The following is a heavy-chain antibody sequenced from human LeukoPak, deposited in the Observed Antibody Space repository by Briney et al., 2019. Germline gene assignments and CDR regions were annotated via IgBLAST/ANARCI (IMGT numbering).Heavy chain of an antibody. J-gene: IGHJ3*02. V-gene: IGHV4-39*07. D-gene: IGHD5-18*01. CDR2: LYYSGST. CDR3: ARGRTGYSYVFDAFDI. CDR1: GGSITNNNYY. Sequence: SETLSLTCTVSGGSITNNNYYWDWIRQPPGKGLEWIGDLYYSGSTNYNPSLKSRVTISVDTSKNQFSLKLSSVTAADTAVYYCARGRTGYSYVFDAFDIWGQGTMVTVSS.